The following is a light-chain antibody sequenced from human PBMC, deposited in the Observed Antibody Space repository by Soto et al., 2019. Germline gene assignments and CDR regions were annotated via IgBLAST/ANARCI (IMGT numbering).Light chain of an antibody. Sequence: EIVLTQSPGTLSLSPGERATLSCRASQSVSSSYLAWYQQKPGQAPRLLIYGASSRATGIPDRFSGSGSRTDFPRNISRLEPEDFAVYYCQQYGSSPPTWTFGQGTKLGLK. CDR2: GAS. CDR3: QQYGSSPPTWT. CDR1: QSVSSSY. J-gene: IGKJ1*01. V-gene: IGKV3-20*01.